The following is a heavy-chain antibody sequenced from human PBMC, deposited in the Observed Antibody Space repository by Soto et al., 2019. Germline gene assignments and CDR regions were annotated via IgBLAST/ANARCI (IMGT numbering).Heavy chain of an antibody. D-gene: IGHD6-25*01. V-gene: IGHV1-69*02. CDR3: ARTWAATDSLSWFDP. J-gene: IGHJ5*02. Sequence: QVQLVQSGAEVKKPGSSVKVSCKASGGTFSSYPISWVRQAPGQGLEWMGRIIPILNIANYAQKFQGRVTLTADKSTNTAYMELSSLRSEDTAVYYCARTWAATDSLSWFDPCGQGTLVAVSS. CDR1: GGTFSSYP. CDR2: IIPILNIA.